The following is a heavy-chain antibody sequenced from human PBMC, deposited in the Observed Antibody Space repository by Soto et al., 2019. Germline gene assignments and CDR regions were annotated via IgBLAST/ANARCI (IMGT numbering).Heavy chain of an antibody. J-gene: IGHJ4*02. V-gene: IGHV4-59*12. CDR3: AAGGGLPRYY. CDR2: ISDSGST. Sequence: PSETLSLTCIVSGGSISSYYWSWIRQPPGKGLEWIAYISDSGSTNYNSSLKSRVTILVDTPKNQFSLKLSSVTAADTAVYYCAAGGGLPRYYWGQGTLVTVSS. CDR1: GGSISSYY. D-gene: IGHD5-12*01.